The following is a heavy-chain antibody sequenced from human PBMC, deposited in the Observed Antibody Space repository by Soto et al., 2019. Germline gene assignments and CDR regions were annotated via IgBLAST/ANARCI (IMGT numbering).Heavy chain of an antibody. CDR3: ARHRYCSSTSCADIDY. V-gene: IGHV4-59*08. CDR1: GGSISSYY. CDR2: IYYSGST. D-gene: IGHD2-2*01. Sequence: PSETLSLTCTVSGGSISSYYWGWIRQPPGKGLEWIGYIYYSGSTNYNPSIKSRVTISEDTSKKQFSLKLRSVTAADAAVYYCARHRYCSSTSCADIDYWGQGTLVTVSS. J-gene: IGHJ4*02.